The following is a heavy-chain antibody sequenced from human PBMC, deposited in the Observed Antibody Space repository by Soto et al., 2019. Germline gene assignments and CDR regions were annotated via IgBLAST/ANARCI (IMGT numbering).Heavy chain of an antibody. J-gene: IGHJ5*01. CDR2: INHSGST. D-gene: IGHD2-2*01. V-gene: IGHV4-34*01. Sequence: SETLSLTCAVYGGSFSGYYWSWIRQPPGKGLEWIGEINHSGSTNYNPSLKSRVTISVDTSKNQFSLRLSSVTAADTAVYYCARVRGNQLLGWFDSSGQGTLVTVSS. CDR1: GGSFSGYY. CDR3: ARVRGNQLLGWFDS.